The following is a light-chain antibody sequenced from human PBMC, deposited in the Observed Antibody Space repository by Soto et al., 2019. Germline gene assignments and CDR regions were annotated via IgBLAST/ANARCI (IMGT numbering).Light chain of an antibody. CDR1: SSDVGGYNY. CDR2: DVS. J-gene: IGLJ1*01. Sequence: QSALTQPASVSGSPGQSITISCTGTSSDVGGYNYVSWYQHHPGKVPKLMIYDVSNRPSGVSNRFSGSKSGNTASLTISGLQAEDEADYYCSSYTSSSTPYVFGTGTQLTVL. V-gene: IGLV2-14*03. CDR3: SSYTSSSTPYV.